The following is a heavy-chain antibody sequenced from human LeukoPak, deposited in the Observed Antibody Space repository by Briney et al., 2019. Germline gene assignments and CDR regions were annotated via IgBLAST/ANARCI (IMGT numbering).Heavy chain of an antibody. J-gene: IGHJ4*02. CDR1: GGSISSGGYY. V-gene: IGHV4-30-2*01. CDR2: IYHSGST. CDR3: ARSGPQYSNHFFDY. Sequence: SQTLSLTCTVSGGSISSGGYYWSWIRQPPGKGLEWIGHIYHSGSTYYNPSLKSRVTISVDRSKNQFSLKLSSVTAADTAVYYCARSGPQYSNHFFDYWGQGTLVTVSS. D-gene: IGHD4-11*01.